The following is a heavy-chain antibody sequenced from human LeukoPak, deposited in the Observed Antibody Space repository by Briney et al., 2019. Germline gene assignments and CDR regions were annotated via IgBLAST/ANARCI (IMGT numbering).Heavy chain of an antibody. V-gene: IGHV3-30*02. Sequence: GGSLRLSCAASGFTFSSYGMHWVRQAPGKGLEWVAFIRYDGSNKYYADSVKGRFTISRDNSKNTLYLQMNSLRAEDTAVYYCAKDKNGYSSSWYEWYFDLWGRGTLVTVSS. J-gene: IGHJ2*01. CDR2: IRYDGSNK. D-gene: IGHD6-13*01. CDR1: GFTFSSYG. CDR3: AKDKNGYSSSWYEWYFDL.